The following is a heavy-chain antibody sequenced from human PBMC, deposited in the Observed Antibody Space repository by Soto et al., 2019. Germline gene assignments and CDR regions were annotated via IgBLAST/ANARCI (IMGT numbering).Heavy chain of an antibody. CDR2: LWFDGSNE. CDR1: GFPFSRYD. D-gene: IGHD3-10*01. J-gene: IGHJ6*02. Sequence: GGSLRLSCAASGFPFSRYDMHWVRQAPGKGLERVAVLWFDGSNEYYADSVQGRFTISRDNSKNTLYLQMDSLRAEDTAVYYCAKVLYASESFDSEEAPYGMDVWGQGTTVTVSS. CDR3: AKVLYASESFDSEEAPYGMDV. V-gene: IGHV3-33*06.